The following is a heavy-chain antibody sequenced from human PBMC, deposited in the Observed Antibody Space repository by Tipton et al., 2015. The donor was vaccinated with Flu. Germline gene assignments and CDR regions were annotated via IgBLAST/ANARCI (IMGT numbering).Heavy chain of an antibody. D-gene: IGHD1-26*01. CDR1: GDSVSNNYAA. CDR3: TRARSPRLVGATPRGWFDP. J-gene: IGHJ5*02. Sequence: LVKPTQTLSLTCAISGDSVSNNYAAWNWIRQSPSRGLEWLGRTYYRSKWYNDYAVSVKSRITINPDTSKNQFSLQLNSVTPEDTAMYYCTRARSPRLVGATPRGWFDPWGQGTLVTVSS. V-gene: IGHV6-1*01. CDR2: TYYRSKWYN.